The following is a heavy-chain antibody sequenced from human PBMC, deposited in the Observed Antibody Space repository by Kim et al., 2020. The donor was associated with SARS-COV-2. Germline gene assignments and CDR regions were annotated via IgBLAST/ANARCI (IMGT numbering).Heavy chain of an antibody. CDR2: INTNTGNP. CDR1: GYTFTSYA. D-gene: IGHD2-15*01. J-gene: IGHJ5*02. V-gene: IGHV7-4-1*02. CDR3: ARDLGVGCSGGSCYTGAFDP. Sequence: ASVKVSCKASGYTFTSYAMNWVRQAPGQGLEWMGWINTNTGNPTYAQGFTGRFVFSLDTSVSTAYLQISSLKAEDTAVYYCARDLGVGCSGGSCYTGAFDPWGQGTLVTVSS.